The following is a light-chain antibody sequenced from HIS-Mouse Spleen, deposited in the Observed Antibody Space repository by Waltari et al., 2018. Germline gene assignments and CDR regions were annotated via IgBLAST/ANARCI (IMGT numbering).Light chain of an antibody. Sequence: QSALTQPPSASGSPGQSVTISCTGTSSDVGGYNYVSWYQQHPGKAPQLMLYEVSKRPSGVPERFSGSKSGNTASPTVSGLQAEDEADYYCSSYAGSNNYVFGTGTKVTVL. CDR3: SSYAGSNNYV. CDR1: SSDVGGYNY. J-gene: IGLJ1*01. CDR2: EVS. V-gene: IGLV2-8*01.